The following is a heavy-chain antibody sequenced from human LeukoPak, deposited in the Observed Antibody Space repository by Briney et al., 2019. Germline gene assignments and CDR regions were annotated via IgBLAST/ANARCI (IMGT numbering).Heavy chain of an antibody. CDR1: GYTFTSYG. CDR2: IIPIFGTA. V-gene: IGHV1-69*05. CDR3: ATPGLTQSTSWGTYYYGMDV. J-gene: IGHJ6*02. Sequence: GASVKVSCKASGYTFTSYGISWVRQAPGQGLEWMGGIIPIFGTANYAQKFQGRVTITTDESTSTAYMELSSLRSEDTAVYYCATPGLTQSTSWGTYYYGMDVWGQGTTVTVSS. D-gene: IGHD2-2*01.